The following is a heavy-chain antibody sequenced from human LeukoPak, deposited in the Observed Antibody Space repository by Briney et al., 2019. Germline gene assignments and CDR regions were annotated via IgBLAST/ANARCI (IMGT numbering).Heavy chain of an antibody. J-gene: IGHJ3*02. CDR1: GFTFSSYW. CDR3: ARWGGSSYDAFDI. V-gene: IGHV3-74*01. Sequence: PGGSLRLSCAASGFTFSSYWMHWVRQAPGKGLVWVSRINSDGSSISYADSVKGRFTISRDNAKNTLYLLMNSLRAEDTAVYYCARWGGSSYDAFDIWGQGTMVTVSS. CDR2: INSDGSSI. D-gene: IGHD6-13*01.